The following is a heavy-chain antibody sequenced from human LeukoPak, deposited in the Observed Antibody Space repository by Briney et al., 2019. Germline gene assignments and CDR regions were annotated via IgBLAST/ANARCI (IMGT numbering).Heavy chain of an antibody. Sequence: GGSLRLSCAASGFTFSSFWMTWVRQAPGRGLESVASMDSDGSTKNYVGSVKGRFTISRDNAKNSLYLQMNSLRGEDTSMYYCARDPGWGAYDIWGQVTMVTVSS. CDR3: ARDPGWGAYDI. CDR2: MDSDGSTK. D-gene: IGHD6-19*01. J-gene: IGHJ3*02. V-gene: IGHV3-7*01. CDR1: GFTFSSFW.